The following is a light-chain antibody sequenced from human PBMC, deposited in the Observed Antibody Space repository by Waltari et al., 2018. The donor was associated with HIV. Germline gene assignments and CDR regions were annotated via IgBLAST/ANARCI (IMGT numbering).Light chain of an antibody. V-gene: IGLV1-47*01. CDR3: GAWDDSLTYV. CDR1: NSNIGSNY. J-gene: IGLJ1*01. CDR2: KNK. Sequence: QSVLTQPPSASGTPGQHVTMSCSGSNSNIGSNYVYWYQQFPGMAPKLLIYKNKQRPSGVPDRFSASKSGTSASLAISGLRSEDESDYYCGAWDDSLTYVFGTGTKLSVL.